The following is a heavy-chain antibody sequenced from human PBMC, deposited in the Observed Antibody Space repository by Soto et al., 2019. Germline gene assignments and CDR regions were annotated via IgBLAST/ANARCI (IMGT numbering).Heavy chain of an antibody. D-gene: IGHD2-15*01. V-gene: IGHV3-11*01. CDR2: ISSSGSTI. CDR1: GFTFSDYY. Sequence: GGSLRLSCAASGFTFSDYYMSWIRPSPGKGLEWVSYISSSGSTIYYADTVKGRFTISRNNAKNSLYLQMSSLRAEDTAVYYCARVNPGGGSNYGMDVWGQGTTVTVSS. CDR3: ARVNPGGGSNYGMDV. J-gene: IGHJ6*02.